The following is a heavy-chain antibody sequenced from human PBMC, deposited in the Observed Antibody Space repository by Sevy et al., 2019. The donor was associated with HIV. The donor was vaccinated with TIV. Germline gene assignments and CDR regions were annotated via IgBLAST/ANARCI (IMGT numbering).Heavy chain of an antibody. D-gene: IGHD2-15*01. CDR1: GFIFSTYT. Sequence: GGSLRLSCAASGFIFSTYTMTWVRQAPEKGLEWVSGISGSGGSTYYADSLKGRFTIFRDNSKSTVHLQMNSLRAEDTAVYYCAKGDRTFYGLDVWGQGTTVTVSS. J-gene: IGHJ6*02. CDR2: ISGSGGST. V-gene: IGHV3-23*01. CDR3: AKGDRTFYGLDV.